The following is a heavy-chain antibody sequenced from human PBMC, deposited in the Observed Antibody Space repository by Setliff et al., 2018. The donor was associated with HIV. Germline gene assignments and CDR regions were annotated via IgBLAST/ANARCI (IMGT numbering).Heavy chain of an antibody. CDR2: INPSGGSA. CDR1: GYTFIGYY. D-gene: IGHD1-1*01. V-gene: IGHV1-2*02. J-gene: IGHJ6*03. Sequence: GASVKVSCKASGYTFIGYYMHWVRQAPGQGLEWMGIINPSGGSASYAQKFQGRVTMTRDTSITTAYMELSRLRSDDTAVYYCARGGTTVNYYYYYMDVWGKGTTVTVSS. CDR3: ARGGTTVNYYYYYMDV.